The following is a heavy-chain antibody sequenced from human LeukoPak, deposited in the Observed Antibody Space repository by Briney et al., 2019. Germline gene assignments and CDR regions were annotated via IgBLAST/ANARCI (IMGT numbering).Heavy chain of an antibody. CDR1: GGSISSYY. D-gene: IGHD1-1*01. V-gene: IGHV4-59*01. CDR2: IYYSGST. CDR3: ARGPDGTAYYYYYMDV. Sequence: PSETLSLTCTVSGGSISSYYWSWIRQPPGKGLEWIGYIYYSGSTNFNPSLKSRVTISVDTSKNQFSLRLSSVAAADTAVYYCARGPDGTAYYYYYMDVWGKGTTVTVSS. J-gene: IGHJ6*03.